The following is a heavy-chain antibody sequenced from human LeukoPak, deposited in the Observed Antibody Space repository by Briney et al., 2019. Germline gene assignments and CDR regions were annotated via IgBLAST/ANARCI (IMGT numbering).Heavy chain of an antibody. CDR3: QRATGDFWSGYYYYYYGMDV. V-gene: IGHV4-39*01. Sequence: SETLSLTCTVSGGSISSSSYYWGWIRQPPGKGLEWIGSIYYSGSTYYNLSLKSRVTISVDTSKNQFSLKLSSVTAADTAVYYCQRATGDFWSGYYYYYYGMDVWGQGTTVTVSS. CDR1: GGSISSSSYY. CDR2: IYYSGST. J-gene: IGHJ6*02. D-gene: IGHD3-3*01.